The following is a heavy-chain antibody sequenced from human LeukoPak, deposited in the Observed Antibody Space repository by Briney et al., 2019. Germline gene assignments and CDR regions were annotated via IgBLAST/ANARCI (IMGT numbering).Heavy chain of an antibody. CDR2: IYYSGST. D-gene: IGHD6-19*01. CDR1: GGSISSYY. CDR3: ARPIAVAGSWYFAY. J-gene: IGHJ4*02. V-gene: IGHV4-59*08. Sequence: SETLSLTCTVSGGSISSYYWSWIRQPPGKGLEWIGYIYYSGSTNYNPSLKSRVTISVDTSKNQFSLKLSSVTAADTAVYYCARPIAVAGSWYFAYWGQGPLVSVSS.